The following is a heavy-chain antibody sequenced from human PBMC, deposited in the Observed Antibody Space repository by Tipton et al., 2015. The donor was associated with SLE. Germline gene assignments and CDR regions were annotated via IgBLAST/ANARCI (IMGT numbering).Heavy chain of an antibody. CDR1: GGSISSGGYY. J-gene: IGHJ3*02. V-gene: IGHV4-31*03. Sequence: TLSLTCNVSGGSISSGGYYWSWIRQHPGKGLEWIGYTYYSGSTNYNPSLKSRVTISVDTSKNQFSLKLSSVTAADTAVYYCARPGRGHDAFDIWGRGTMVTVSS. CDR2: TYYSGST. D-gene: IGHD3-10*01. CDR3: ARPGRGHDAFDI.